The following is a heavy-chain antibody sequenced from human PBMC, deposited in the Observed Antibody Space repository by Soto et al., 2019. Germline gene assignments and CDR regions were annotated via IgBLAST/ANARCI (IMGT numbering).Heavy chain of an antibody. D-gene: IGHD1-1*01. CDR1: GYSFTSYW. CDR2: IAPSDSYT. Sequence: GPSLRLSCKGSGYSFTSYWISWVRQMPGKGLEWMGRIAPSDSYTNYSPSFQGHVTISADKSISTAYLQWSSLKASDTAMYYCATSSPWNRAPRSEGFEIWSQGTMVTVSS. J-gene: IGHJ3*02. CDR3: ATSSPWNRAPRSEGFEI. V-gene: IGHV5-10-1*01.